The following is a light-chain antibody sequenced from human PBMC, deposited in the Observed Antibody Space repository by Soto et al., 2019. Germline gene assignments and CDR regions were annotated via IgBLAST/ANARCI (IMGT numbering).Light chain of an antibody. CDR2: DND. Sequence: QSVLTQPPSVSAAPGQKVTISCSGSSSNIGNNYVSWYQQLPGTAPKLLIYDNDQRPSGIPDRFSGSKSGTSATLGITGLPTGDEADYYCGTWDSSLSVYVFGTGTKVTVL. CDR1: SSNIGNNY. V-gene: IGLV1-51*01. J-gene: IGLJ1*01. CDR3: GTWDSSLSVYV.